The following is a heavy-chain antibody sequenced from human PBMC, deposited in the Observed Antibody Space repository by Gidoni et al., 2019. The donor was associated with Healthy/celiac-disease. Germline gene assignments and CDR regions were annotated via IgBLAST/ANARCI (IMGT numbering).Heavy chain of an antibody. D-gene: IGHD3-3*01. Sequence: QLPLQESGPGLVKPSETLSLTCTVSGGSISSSSYYWGWIRQPPGKGLAWIGSIYYSGSTYDTPSLKSRVTISVDTSKNQFSLKLNSVTAADTAVYDCARHGPLRFLEWLNWGQGTLVTVSS. CDR2: IYYSGST. J-gene: IGHJ4*02. V-gene: IGHV4-39*01. CDR3: ARHGPLRFLEWLN. CDR1: GGSISSSSYY.